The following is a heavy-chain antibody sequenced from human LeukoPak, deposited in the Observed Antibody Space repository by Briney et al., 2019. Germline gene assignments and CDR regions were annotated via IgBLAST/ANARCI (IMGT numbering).Heavy chain of an antibody. CDR2: INHSGST. CDR3: ARETGAGPADY. V-gene: IGHV4-34*01. D-gene: IGHD6-19*01. J-gene: IGHJ4*02. Sequence: SETLSLTCAVYGGSFSGYYWSWIRQPPGKGLEWIGEINHSGSTNYNPSLKSRVTMSVDTSKNQFSLKLSSVTAADTAVYYCARETGAGPADYWGQGTLVTVSS. CDR1: GGSFSGYY.